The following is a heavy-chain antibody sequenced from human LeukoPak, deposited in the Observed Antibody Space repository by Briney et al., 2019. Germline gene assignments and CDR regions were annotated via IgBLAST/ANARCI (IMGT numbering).Heavy chain of an antibody. V-gene: IGHV3-30*02. CDR1: GFTFSSYG. D-gene: IGHD2/OR15-2a*01. CDR2: IRYDGSNK. Sequence: PGGSLRLSCAASGFTFSSYGMHWVRQAPGKGLEWVAFIRYDGSNKYYADSVKGRFTISRDNAKNSLYLQMNSLRAEDMALYYCAKDHERNSGHAFDIWGQGTMVTVSS. CDR3: AKDHERNSGHAFDI. J-gene: IGHJ3*02.